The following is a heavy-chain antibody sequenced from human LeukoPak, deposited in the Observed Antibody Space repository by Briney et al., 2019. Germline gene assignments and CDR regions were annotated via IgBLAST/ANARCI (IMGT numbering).Heavy chain of an antibody. Sequence: GGSLRLSCAASGFTFSSYAMHWVRQAPGKGLEWVAVISYDGSNKYYADSVKGRFTISRDNSKNTLYLQMNSLRAEDTAVYYSTYSGYGYTPFDYWGQGTLVTVSS. V-gene: IGHV3-30-3*01. CDR3: TYSGYGYTPFDY. CDR2: ISYDGSNK. J-gene: IGHJ4*02. D-gene: IGHD5-18*01. CDR1: GFTFSSYA.